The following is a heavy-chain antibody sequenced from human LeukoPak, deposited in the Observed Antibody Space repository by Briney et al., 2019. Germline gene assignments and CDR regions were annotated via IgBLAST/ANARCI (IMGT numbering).Heavy chain of an antibody. Sequence: PSETLSLTCTVSGGSISSYYWSWIRQPPGKGLEWIGYIYYSGSTNYNPSLKSRVTISVDTSKNQFSLKLSSVTAADTAVYYCARARIFWSGYPNWFDPWAREPWSPSPQ. CDR3: ARARIFWSGYPNWFDP. CDR1: GGSISSYY. D-gene: IGHD3-3*01. V-gene: IGHV4-59*01. CDR2: IYYSGST. J-gene: IGHJ5*02.